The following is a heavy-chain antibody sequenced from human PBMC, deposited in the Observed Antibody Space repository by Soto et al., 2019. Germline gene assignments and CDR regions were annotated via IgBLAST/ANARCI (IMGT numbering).Heavy chain of an antibody. Sequence: VASVKVSCKASGYTFTSYGISWVRQAPGQGLEWMGWISAYNGNTNYAQKLQGRVTMTTGTSTSTAYMELRSLRSDDTAVYYCARDVVVPAAIGGYDYYYYYGMDVWGQ. CDR3: ARDVVVPAAIGGYDYYYYYGMDV. J-gene: IGHJ6*02. D-gene: IGHD2-2*01. V-gene: IGHV1-18*04. CDR1: GYTFTSYG. CDR2: ISAYNGNT.